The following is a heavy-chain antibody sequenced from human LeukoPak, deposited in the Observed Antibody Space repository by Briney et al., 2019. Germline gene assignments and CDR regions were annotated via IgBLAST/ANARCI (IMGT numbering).Heavy chain of an antibody. CDR2: IYDSGST. V-gene: IGHV4-59*08. Sequence: PSETLSLTCAVYGGSFSGYYWSWIRQPPGKGLEWIGYIYDSGSTYYNPSLKSRVTISVDTSKNQFSLKLNSVTAADTAVYYCARHRGYQLLWSWFDPWGQGTLVTVSS. CDR1: GGSFSGYY. J-gene: IGHJ5*02. D-gene: IGHD2-2*01. CDR3: ARHRGYQLLWSWFDP.